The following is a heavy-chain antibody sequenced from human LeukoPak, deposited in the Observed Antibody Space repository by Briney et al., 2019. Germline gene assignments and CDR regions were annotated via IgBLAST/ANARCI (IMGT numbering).Heavy chain of an antibody. J-gene: IGHJ6*03. CDR1: GFTFSYFS. CDR2: ITSSSSTI. D-gene: IGHD2-8*02. V-gene: IGHV3-48*01. Sequence: PGGSLRPSCAASGFTFSYFSMNWVRQAPGRGLEWVSYITSSSSTIYYADSVKGRFTISRDNSKNTLYLQMNSLRAEDTAVYYCAKSAGATGPYYYYMDVWGKGTTVTVSS. CDR3: AKSAGATGPYYYYMDV.